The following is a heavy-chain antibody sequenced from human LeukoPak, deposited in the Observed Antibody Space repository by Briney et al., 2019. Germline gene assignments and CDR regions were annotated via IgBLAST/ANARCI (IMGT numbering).Heavy chain of an antibody. D-gene: IGHD2/OR15-2a*01. CDR2: INPNSGAT. CDR3: ARDSKQDYVDY. Sequence: ASVKVSCKASGYTFTGNYMHWVRQAPGQGLEWMGWINPNSGATNYAQKFQGRVTMTRDTSISTAHMELNRLRSDDTAVYYCARDSKQDYVDYWGQGTLVTVSS. J-gene: IGHJ4*02. V-gene: IGHV1-2*02. CDR1: GYTFTGNY.